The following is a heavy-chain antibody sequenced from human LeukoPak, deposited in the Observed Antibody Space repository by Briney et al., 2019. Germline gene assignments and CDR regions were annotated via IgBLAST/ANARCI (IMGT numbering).Heavy chain of an antibody. CDR2: IYYSGST. Sequence: PSETLSLTCTVSGGSVSSGGYYWSWIRQPPGKELEWIGYIYYSGSTNYNPSLKSRVTISVDTSKNQFSLKLSSVTAADTAVYYCARDGRDGYNRRLDYWGQGTLVTVSS. CDR3: ARDGRDGYNRRLDY. CDR1: GGSVSSGGYY. J-gene: IGHJ4*02. D-gene: IGHD5-24*01. V-gene: IGHV4-61*08.